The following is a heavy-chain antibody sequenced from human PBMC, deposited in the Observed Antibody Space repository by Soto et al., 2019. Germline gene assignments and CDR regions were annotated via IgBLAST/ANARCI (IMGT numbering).Heavy chain of an antibody. CDR3: AKDYCDRRPRSLFDY. Sequence: EVQLLESGGNLIQPGGSLRLSCAASGFIFSNYAMSWVRQAPGKGLEWVSGIAGSGGTTFYADSVRGRFTISRDNSRNTVDLQMDSLRVEDTAVYYCAKDYCDRRPRSLFDYWGLGILVIVSS. D-gene: IGHD2-21*01. J-gene: IGHJ4*02. V-gene: IGHV3-23*01. CDR1: GFIFSNYA. CDR2: IAGSGGTT.